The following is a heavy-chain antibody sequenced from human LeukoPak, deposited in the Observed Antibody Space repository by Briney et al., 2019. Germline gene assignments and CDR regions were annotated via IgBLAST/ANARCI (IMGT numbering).Heavy chain of an antibody. D-gene: IGHD4-23*01. Sequence: PGGSLRFSCAASGFTFSSYSMNRVRQAPGKGLEWVSSISSSSSYIYYADSVKGRFTISRDNAKNSLYLQMNSLRAEDTAVYYCARDDYGGTNFDYWGQGTLVTVSS. CDR1: GFTFSSYS. V-gene: IGHV3-21*01. CDR2: ISSSSSYI. CDR3: ARDDYGGTNFDY. J-gene: IGHJ4*02.